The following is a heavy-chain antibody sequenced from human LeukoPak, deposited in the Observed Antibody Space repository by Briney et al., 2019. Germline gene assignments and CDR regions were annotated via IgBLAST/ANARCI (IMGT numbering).Heavy chain of an antibody. CDR1: GGSISSSSYY. J-gene: IGHJ1*01. Sequence: SETLSLTCTISGGSISSSSYYWGWIRQPPGKGLEWIGSIYYSGSTYYNPSLKSRVTISVDTSKNQFSLKLSSVTAADTAVYYCATEPPYCSSTSCYESVRYFQHWGQGTLVTVSS. CDR3: ATEPPYCSSTSCYESVRYFQH. D-gene: IGHD2-2*01. CDR2: IYYSGST. V-gene: IGHV4-39*07.